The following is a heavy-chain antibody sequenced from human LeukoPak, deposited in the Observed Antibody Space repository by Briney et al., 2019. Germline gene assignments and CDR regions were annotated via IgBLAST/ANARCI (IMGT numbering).Heavy chain of an antibody. CDR3: ARVGFSSSFDS. V-gene: IGHV1-2*02. J-gene: IGHJ4*02. CDR1: GYTFTVYY. D-gene: IGHD2-2*01. Sequence: ASVKVSCKASGYTFTVYYLHWVRQAPGQGFEWMGWIYPNSGGTNYAQKFQGRVTMTSNSSINTVYMELSGLRSDDTAVYFCARVGFSSSFDSWGQGALVTVSS. CDR2: IYPNSGGT.